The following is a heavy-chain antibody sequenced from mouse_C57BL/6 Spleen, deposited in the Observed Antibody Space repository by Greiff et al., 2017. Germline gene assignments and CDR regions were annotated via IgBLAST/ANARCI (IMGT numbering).Heavy chain of an antibody. V-gene: IGHV14-3*01. CDR1: GFNIKNTY. D-gene: IGHD2-2*01. CDR3: AIPLSTMGTGYYYPMDY. Sequence: VQLQQSVAELVRPGASVKLSCTASGFNIKNTYMHWVKQRPEQGLERIGRLDPANGNTKYAPKFQGKATITADTSSNTAYLQLSSLASEDTAIYYCAIPLSTMGTGYYYPMDYWGQGTSVTVSS. J-gene: IGHJ4*01. CDR2: LDPANGNT.